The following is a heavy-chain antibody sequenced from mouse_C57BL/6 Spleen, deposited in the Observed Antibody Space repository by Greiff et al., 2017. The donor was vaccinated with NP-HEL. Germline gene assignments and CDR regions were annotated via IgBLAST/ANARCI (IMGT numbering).Heavy chain of an antibody. CDR1: GFTFSDYG. Sequence: EVQGVESGGGLVKPGGSLKLSCAASGFTFSDYGMHWVRQAPEKGLEWVAYISSGSSTIYYADTVEGRFTISRDNAKNTLFLQMTSLRSEDTAMYDCARDVYYDDAHWYFDVWGTGTTVTVSS. CDR3: ARDVYYDDAHWYFDV. J-gene: IGHJ1*03. V-gene: IGHV5-17*01. D-gene: IGHD2-4*01. CDR2: ISSGSSTI.